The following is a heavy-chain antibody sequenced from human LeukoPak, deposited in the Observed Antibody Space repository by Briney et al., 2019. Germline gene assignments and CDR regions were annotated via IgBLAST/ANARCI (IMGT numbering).Heavy chain of an antibody. V-gene: IGHV5-51*01. CDR3: TRSMVATKPWGLDV. CDR1: GYSFTSYW. D-gene: IGHD5-24*01. J-gene: IGHJ6*02. Sequence: GESLKISCKGSGYSFTSYWIGWVRQTPEKGLEWMGMIYPGDSDTRYSPSFQGQVTISADRSISTAFLEWSGLKASDTATYYCTRSMVATKPWGLDVWGQGTTVAVTS. CDR2: IYPGDSDT.